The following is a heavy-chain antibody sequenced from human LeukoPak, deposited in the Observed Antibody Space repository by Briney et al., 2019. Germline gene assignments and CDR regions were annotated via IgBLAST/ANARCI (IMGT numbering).Heavy chain of an antibody. J-gene: IGHJ5*02. D-gene: IGHD3-10*01. CDR2: IYYSGST. V-gene: IGHV4-59*01. Sequence: LETLSLTCTVSGGSISSYYWSWIRQPPGKGLEWIGYIYYSGSTNYNPSLKSRVTISVDTSKNQLSLKLSSVTAADTAVYYCARDPSYLSGWFDPWGQGTLVTVSS. CDR1: GGSISSYY. CDR3: ARDPSYLSGWFDP.